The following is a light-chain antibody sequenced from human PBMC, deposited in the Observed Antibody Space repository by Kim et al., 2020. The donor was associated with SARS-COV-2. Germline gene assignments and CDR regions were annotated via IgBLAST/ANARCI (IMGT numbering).Light chain of an antibody. V-gene: IGLV2-14*03. CDR3: SSYTSSTSVV. Sequence: QSALTQPASVSGSPGQSITISCTGTSSDVGGYNCVSWYQHHPGKAPKLMIFDVSKRPSGVSNRFSGSKSGSTASLTISGLQTEDEADYYCSSYTSSTSVVFGGGTKLTVL. CDR2: DVS. CDR1: SSDVGGYNC. J-gene: IGLJ2*01.